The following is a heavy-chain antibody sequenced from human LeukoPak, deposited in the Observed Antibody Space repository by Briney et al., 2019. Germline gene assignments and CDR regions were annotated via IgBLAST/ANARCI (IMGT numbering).Heavy chain of an antibody. J-gene: IGHJ4*02. CDR1: GFTFSSYA. V-gene: IGHV3-64*01. D-gene: IGHD2-8*01. CDR2: ISSNGGST. Sequence: PGGSLRLSCAASGFTFSSYAMHWVRQAPGKGLEYVSAISSNGGSTYYANSVKGRFTISRDNSKNTLSLQMDSLRAEDTAVYYCAKDRGYCTNGVCFYYFDYWGQGTLVTVSS. CDR3: AKDRGYCTNGVCFYYFDY.